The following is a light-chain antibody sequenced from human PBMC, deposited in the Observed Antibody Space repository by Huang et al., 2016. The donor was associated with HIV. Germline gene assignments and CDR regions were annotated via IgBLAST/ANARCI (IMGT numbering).Light chain of an antibody. CDR2: DAS. J-gene: IGKJ2*03. CDR3: QQYHNWPYS. Sequence: EIVMTQSPATLSVSPGEGATLSCRANQSIATNLAWYHQRPGQAPRSLIYDASTMASGLPSRFSGSGSGTEFTLTVSGLQSEDFAVYYCQQYHNWPYSFGQGTKLEIK. CDR1: QSIATN. V-gene: IGKV3-15*01.